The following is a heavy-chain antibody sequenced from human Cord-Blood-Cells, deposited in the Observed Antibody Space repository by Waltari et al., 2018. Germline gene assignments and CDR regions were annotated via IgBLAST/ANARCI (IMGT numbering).Heavy chain of an antibody. J-gene: IGHJ4*02. Sequence: QVQLVESGGGVVQPGRSLRLPCPASGFTFSSYGMPWVRRARGKGLEWVEVISYDGSNKYYADSVKGRFTISRDNSKNTLYLQMNSLRAEDTAVYYCAKAPLRGQLFDYWGQGTLVTVSS. CDR2: ISYDGSNK. CDR3: AKAPLRGQLFDY. CDR1: GFTFSSYG. D-gene: IGHD3-10*01. V-gene: IGHV3-30*18.